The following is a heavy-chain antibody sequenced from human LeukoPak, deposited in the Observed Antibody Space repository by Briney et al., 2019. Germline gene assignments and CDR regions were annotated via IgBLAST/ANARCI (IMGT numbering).Heavy chain of an antibody. V-gene: IGHV3-23*01. CDR1: GFTFSSYA. CDR2: ISGSGGST. Sequence: GGSLRLSCAASGFTFSSYAVSWVRQAPGKGLEWVSAISGSGGSTYYADSVKGRFTISRDNSKNTLYLQMNSLRAEDTAVYYCAKVRFLEWLLISSYYFDYWGQGTLVTVSS. J-gene: IGHJ4*02. D-gene: IGHD3-3*01. CDR3: AKVRFLEWLLISSYYFDY.